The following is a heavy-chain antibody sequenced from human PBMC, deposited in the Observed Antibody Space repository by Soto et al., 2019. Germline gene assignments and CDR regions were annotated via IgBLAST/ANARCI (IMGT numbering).Heavy chain of an antibody. Sequence: SETLSLTCTVSGGSISSYYWSWIRQPPGKGLEWIGYIYYSGSTNYNPSLKSRVTISVDTSKNQFSLKLSSVTAADTAVYYCARGRIVVVPAATHYYYYMDVWGKGTTVTVSS. D-gene: IGHD2-2*01. J-gene: IGHJ6*03. CDR1: GGSISSYY. CDR3: ARGRIVVVPAATHYYYYMDV. V-gene: IGHV4-59*01. CDR2: IYYSGST.